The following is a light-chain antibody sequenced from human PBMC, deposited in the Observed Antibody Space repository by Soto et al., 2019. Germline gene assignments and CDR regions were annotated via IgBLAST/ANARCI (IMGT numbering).Light chain of an antibody. CDR3: LQYGSSGT. V-gene: IGKV3-20*01. J-gene: IGKJ1*01. Sequence: DIVMTQSPDSLSLSQGERATLSCRASQSVSNNYLAWYQQNPGQAPRLLIYGASNRATGIPDRFSGSGSGTDFTLTISRLEPEDFAVYYCLQYGSSGTFGQGTNVDIK. CDR1: QSVSNNY. CDR2: GAS.